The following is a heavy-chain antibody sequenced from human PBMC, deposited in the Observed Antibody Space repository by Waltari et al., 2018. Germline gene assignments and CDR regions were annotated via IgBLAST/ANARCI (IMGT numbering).Heavy chain of an antibody. CDR3: ARDRNWEFDY. D-gene: IGHD7-27*01. V-gene: IGHV4-59*12. CDR1: GGSISSNY. J-gene: IGHJ4*02. Sequence: QLQLQESGPGLVKPSETLSVTCAVSGGSISSNYWSWIRQAPGKGLEWIGYIYGSDSSTNYNPSLKSRVTLSVDTFKNQFSLKLSSVTAADTAVYYCARDRNWEFDYWGQGVLVTVSS. CDR2: IYGSDSST.